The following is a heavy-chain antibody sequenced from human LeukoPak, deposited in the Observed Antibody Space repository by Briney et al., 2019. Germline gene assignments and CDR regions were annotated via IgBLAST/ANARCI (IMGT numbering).Heavy chain of an antibody. CDR3: ARSEIQLGHWYYFDY. CDR1: GYSFTSYW. Sequence: GESLKISCKGSGYSFTSYWIGWVRQMPGKGPEWMGIIYPGDSDTRYSPSFQGQVTISADKSISTAYLQWSSLKASDTAMYYCARSEIQLGHWYYFDYWGQGTLVTVSS. D-gene: IGHD5-18*01. CDR2: IYPGDSDT. V-gene: IGHV5-51*01. J-gene: IGHJ4*02.